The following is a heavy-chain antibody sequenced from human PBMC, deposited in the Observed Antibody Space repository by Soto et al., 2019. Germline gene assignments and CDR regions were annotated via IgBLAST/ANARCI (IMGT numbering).Heavy chain of an antibody. CDR1: GFTFNTAW. CDR2: IKSKGNSGTI. CDR3: TADVPDGGAYAFDS. V-gene: IGHV3-15*07. Sequence: GGSLRLSCAASGFTFNTAWMNWVRQSPGKGLEWVGRIKSKGNSGTIDYTAPVKGRFTISRDNSKNTLYLEMNGLNTEDTALYYCTADVPDGGAYAFDSGGRGILVTVS. D-gene: IGHD3-16*01. J-gene: IGHJ4*02.